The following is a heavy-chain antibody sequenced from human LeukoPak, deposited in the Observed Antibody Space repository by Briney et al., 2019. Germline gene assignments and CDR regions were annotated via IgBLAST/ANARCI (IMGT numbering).Heavy chain of an antibody. Sequence: AGGSLRLSCAVSGFSISSYSMNWVRQAPGKGLEWVSSISSSSGYIYYGDSVKGRFTTFRDNDNNLLSLQMDSLRDEDTAVYYCARAPRYSGSYFDAFDIWGQGTMVTVSS. CDR1: GFSISSYS. J-gene: IGHJ3*02. CDR3: ARAPRYSGSYFDAFDI. D-gene: IGHD1-26*01. V-gene: IGHV3-21*01. CDR2: ISSSSGYI.